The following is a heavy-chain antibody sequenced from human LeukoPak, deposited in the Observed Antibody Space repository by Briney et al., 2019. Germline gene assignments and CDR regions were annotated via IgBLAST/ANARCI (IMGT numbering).Heavy chain of an antibody. CDR3: ATFRGYYDFDY. Sequence: SGGSLRLSCAASGFTFSSYWMHWVRQAPGKGLVWVSRINSDGSSTSYADSVKGRFTISRDNAKNTLYLQMNSLRAEDTAVYYCATFRGYYDFDYWGQGTLVTVTS. J-gene: IGHJ4*02. CDR1: GFTFSSYW. D-gene: IGHD3-22*01. V-gene: IGHV3-74*01. CDR2: INSDGSST.